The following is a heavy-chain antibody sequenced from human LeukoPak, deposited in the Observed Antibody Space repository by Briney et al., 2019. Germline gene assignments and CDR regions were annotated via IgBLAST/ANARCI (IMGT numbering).Heavy chain of an antibody. V-gene: IGHV1-8*01. CDR3: ARFHRRQLPKSDY. D-gene: IGHD1-14*01. CDR2: MNPYSGGA. CDR1: GYIFTDYD. J-gene: IGHJ4*02. Sequence: ASVKLSCKTSGYIFTDYDTNSLRQATGRRLKWMGWMNPYSGGAGYAQNYQGRVTMSRDTSTSTAFMELSSLTSEDTAVYSGARFHRRQLPKSDYWGQGTLVTVSS.